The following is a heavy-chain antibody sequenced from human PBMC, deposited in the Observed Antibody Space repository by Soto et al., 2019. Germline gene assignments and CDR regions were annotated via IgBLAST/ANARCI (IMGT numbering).Heavy chain of an antibody. J-gene: IGHJ6*02. V-gene: IGHV1-3*04. CDR3: ARDLSGSSPKKGYYYGTDV. CDR2: INTGNGIT. D-gene: IGHD6-13*01. Sequence: ASVKVSCKASGYTFSSYGMHWLRQAPGQRLEWMGWINTGNGITKYSQNFQGRVSITRDTPATTVYMELSSLRSEDTAVYYCARDLSGSSPKKGYYYGTDVWGQGTTVTVSS. CDR1: GYTFSSYG.